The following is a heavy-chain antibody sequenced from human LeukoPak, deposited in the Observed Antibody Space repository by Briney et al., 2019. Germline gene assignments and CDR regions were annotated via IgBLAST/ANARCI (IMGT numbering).Heavy chain of an antibody. D-gene: IGHD3-9*01. J-gene: IGHJ4*02. CDR2: ISGSGGST. CDR1: GFTFSCYA. CDR3: AKNPPRIRYFDWPKDY. Sequence: GGSLRLSCAASGFTFSCYAMSWVRQAPGKGLEWVSAISGSGGSTYYADSVKGRFTISRDNSKNTLYLQMNSLRAEDTAVYYCAKNPPRIRYFDWPKDYWGQGTLVTVSS. V-gene: IGHV3-23*01.